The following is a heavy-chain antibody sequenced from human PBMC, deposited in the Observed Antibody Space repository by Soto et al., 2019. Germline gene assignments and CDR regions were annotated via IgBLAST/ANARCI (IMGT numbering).Heavy chain of an antibody. V-gene: IGHV3-74*01. CDR1: GFTFSSYW. D-gene: IGHD5-18*01. CDR2: INSDGSST. J-gene: IGHJ6*02. CDR3: ARDRSAFRRHTQLWLGGGYGMDV. Sequence: GGSLRLSCAASGFTFSSYWMHWVRQAPGKGLVWVSRINSDGSSTSYADSVKGRFTISRDNAKNTLYLQMNSLRAEDTAVYYCARDRSAFRRHTQLWLGGGYGMDVWGQGTTVTVSS.